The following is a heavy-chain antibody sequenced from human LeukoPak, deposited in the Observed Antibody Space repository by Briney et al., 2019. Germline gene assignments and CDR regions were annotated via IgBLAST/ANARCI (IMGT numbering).Heavy chain of an antibody. V-gene: IGHV3-30*02. Sequence: QPGGSLRLSCAASGFTFSSYGMHWVRQAPGKGLEWVAFIRYDGSNKYYADSVKGRFTISRDNSKNTLYLQMNSLRAEDTAVYYCARGTSISSHPPCDYWGQGTLVTVSS. CDR1: GFTFSSYG. CDR2: IRYDGSNK. J-gene: IGHJ4*02. CDR3: ARGTSISSHPPCDY. D-gene: IGHD6-13*01.